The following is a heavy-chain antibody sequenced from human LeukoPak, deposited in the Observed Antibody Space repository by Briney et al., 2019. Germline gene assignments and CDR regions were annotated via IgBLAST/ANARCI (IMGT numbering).Heavy chain of an antibody. D-gene: IGHD6-13*01. CDR3: AKGQTYTSSWFYFDY. CDR1: GFTFSSYG. J-gene: IGHJ4*02. V-gene: IGHV3-23*01. Sequence: GGSLRLSCAASGFTFSSYGINWVRQAPGKGLEWVSAISGSGGSTYYADSVRGRFTISRDNSKNPLYLQMDSLRAEDTAVFYCAKGQTYTSSWFYFDYWGQGTLVTVSS. CDR2: ISGSGGST.